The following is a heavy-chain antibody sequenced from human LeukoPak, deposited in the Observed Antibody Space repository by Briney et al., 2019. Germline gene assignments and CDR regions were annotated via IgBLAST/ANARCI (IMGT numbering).Heavy chain of an antibody. Sequence: SETLSLTCAVYGGSFSGYYWSWIRQPPGKGLEWIGEINHSGSTNYNPSLKSRVTTSVDTSKNQFSLKLSSVTAADTAVYYCARGRGYCSSTSCYTAARAYYYYYMDVWGKGTTVTVSS. J-gene: IGHJ6*03. CDR1: GGSFSGYY. CDR3: ARGRGYCSSTSCYTAARAYYYYYMDV. V-gene: IGHV4-34*01. CDR2: INHSGST. D-gene: IGHD2-2*02.